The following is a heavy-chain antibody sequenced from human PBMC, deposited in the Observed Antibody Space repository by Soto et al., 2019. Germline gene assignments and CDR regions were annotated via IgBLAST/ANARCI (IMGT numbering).Heavy chain of an antibody. D-gene: IGHD1-26*01. J-gene: IGHJ5*02. V-gene: IGHV4-59*12. CDR2: IYYSGST. CDR1: GGSISSYY. Sequence: SETLSLTCTVSGGSISSYYWSWIRQPPGKGLEWIGYIYYSGSTYYNPSLKSRVTISVDTSKNQFSLKLSSVTAADTAVYYCARDRRSGSYHFDPWGQGTTVTVSS. CDR3: ARDRRSGSYHFDP.